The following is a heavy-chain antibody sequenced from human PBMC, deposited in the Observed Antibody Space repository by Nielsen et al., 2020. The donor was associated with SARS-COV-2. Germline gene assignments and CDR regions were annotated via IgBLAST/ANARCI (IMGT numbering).Heavy chain of an antibody. CDR1: GFTVSSNY. J-gene: IGHJ6*03. D-gene: IGHD6-19*01. V-gene: IGHV3-53*01. CDR3: AREASTGSSGWYDYYYYYMDV. CDR2: IYSGGST. Sequence: GGSLRLSCAASGFTVSSNYMSWVRQAPGKGLEWVSVIYSGGSTYYADSVKGRFTISRDNSKNTLYLQMNSLRAEDTAVYYCAREASTGSSGWYDYYYYYMDVWGKGTTVTVSS.